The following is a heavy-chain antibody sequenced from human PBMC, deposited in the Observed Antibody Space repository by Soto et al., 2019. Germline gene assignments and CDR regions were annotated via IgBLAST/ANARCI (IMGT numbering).Heavy chain of an antibody. J-gene: IGHJ5*02. V-gene: IGHV3-9*01. CDR1: GFTFDDYA. CDR2: ISWTSGSI. Sequence: EVQLVESGGGLVQPGRSLRLSCAASGFTFDDYAMHWVRQAPGKGLEWVSGISWTSGSIGYADSVKGPFPISRDNATNALYMQMYKLRAEDTAVYYCAKAGITICGVVILEGGSWFDPWGQGTLVTVSS. CDR3: AKAGITICGVVILEGGSWFDP. D-gene: IGHD3-3*01.